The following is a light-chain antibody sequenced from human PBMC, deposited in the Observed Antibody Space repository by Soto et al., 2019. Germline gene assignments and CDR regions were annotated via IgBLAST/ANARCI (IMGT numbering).Light chain of an antibody. CDR3: CSYSTTYTLV. CDR1: ITDIGTYNS. J-gene: IGLJ3*02. V-gene: IGLV2-14*01. CDR2: EVI. Sequence: QSVLTQPASVSGSPGRSITIPCTGTITDIGTYNSVSWYQHHPGKAPKLLIFEVIDRPSGVSDRFSGSKSGNTASLTISSLQFEDEADYYCCSYSTTYTLVFGGGTKLTVL.